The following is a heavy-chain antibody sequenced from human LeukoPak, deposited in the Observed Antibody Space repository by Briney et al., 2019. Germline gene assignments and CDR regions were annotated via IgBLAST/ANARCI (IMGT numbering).Heavy chain of an antibody. CDR1: GGSLSGYY. D-gene: IGHD3-3*01. CDR2: INHSGST. J-gene: IGHJ1*01. Sequence: SETLSLTCAVYGGSLSGYYWSWIRQPPGKGLERIGEINHSGSTNYNPSLKSRVTMSVDTSKNQFSLKLSSVTAADTAVYYCARGPEAKYYDFWSATIQHWGQGTLVTVSS. V-gene: IGHV4-34*01. CDR3: ARGPEAKYYDFWSATIQH.